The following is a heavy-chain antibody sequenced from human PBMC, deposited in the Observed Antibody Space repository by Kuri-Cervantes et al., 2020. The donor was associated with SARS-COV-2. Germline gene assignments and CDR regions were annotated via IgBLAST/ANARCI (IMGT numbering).Heavy chain of an antibody. CDR2: ISSSSSSTI. D-gene: IGHD3-10*01. Sequence: GGSLRLSCAASGFTFDDYGMNWVRQAPGKGLEWVSYISSSSSSTIYYADSVKGRFTISRDNSKNTLYLQMNSLRAEDTAVYYCAKELRDYPIDAFDIWGQGTMVTVSS. CDR1: GFTFDDYG. V-gene: IGHV3-48*01. CDR3: AKELRDYPIDAFDI. J-gene: IGHJ3*02.